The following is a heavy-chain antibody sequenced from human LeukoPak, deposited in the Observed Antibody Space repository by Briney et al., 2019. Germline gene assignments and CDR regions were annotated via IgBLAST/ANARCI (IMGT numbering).Heavy chain of an antibody. J-gene: IGHJ4*02. D-gene: IGHD3-9*01. CDR3: ARLYYDILTGYLHFDY. V-gene: IGHV4-59*08. CDR1: GGSISSYY. CDR2: IYYSGST. Sequence: SETLSLTCTVSGGSISSYYWSWIRQPTGKGLEWIGYIYYSGSTNYNPSLKSRVTISVDTSKNQFSLKLSSVTAADTAVYDRARLYYDILTGYLHFDYWGQGTLVTVSS.